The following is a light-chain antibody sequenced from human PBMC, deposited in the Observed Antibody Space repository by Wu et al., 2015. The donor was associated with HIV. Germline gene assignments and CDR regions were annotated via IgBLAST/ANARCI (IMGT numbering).Light chain of an antibody. V-gene: IGKV1-12*01. CDR2: AAS. CDR1: QGISGW. Sequence: DIQMTQSPSSVSASVGDRVTITCRASQGISGWLAWYQQRPGKAPNLLIYAASTLQTGVPSRFSGSGSGTDFTLTISSLQPEDFAIYYCQQANSFPPTFGHGTKVEVK. CDR3: QQANSFPPT. J-gene: IGKJ1*01.